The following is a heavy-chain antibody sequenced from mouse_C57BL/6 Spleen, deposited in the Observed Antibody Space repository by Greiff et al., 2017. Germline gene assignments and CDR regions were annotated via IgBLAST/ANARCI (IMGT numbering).Heavy chain of an antibody. CDR1: GFTFSSYT. Sequence: EVKLVESGGGLVKPGGSLKLSCAASGFTFSSYTMSWVSQTPEKRLEWVATISGGGGNTYSPDSVKGRSTISRDNAKNTLYLQMSSLRSGDTALYYCARQKDYYGSSYGLFAYWGQGTLVTVSA. V-gene: IGHV5-9*01. D-gene: IGHD1-1*01. CDR2: ISGGGGNT. J-gene: IGHJ3*01. CDR3: ARQKDYYGSSYGLFAY.